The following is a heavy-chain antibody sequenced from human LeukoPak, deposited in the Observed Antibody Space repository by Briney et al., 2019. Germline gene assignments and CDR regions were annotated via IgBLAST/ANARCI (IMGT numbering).Heavy chain of an antibody. J-gene: IGHJ6*02. CDR3: ARIVVHCSSTSCSKGYYYYGMDV. V-gene: IGHV3-30*03. D-gene: IGHD2-2*01. Sequence: GRSLRLSCAASGFTFSSYGMHWVRQAPGKGLEWVAVISYDGSNKYYADSVKGRFTISRDNSKNTLYLQMNSLRAEDTAVYYCARIVVHCSSTSCSKGYYYYGMDVWGQGTTVTVSS. CDR1: GFTFSSYG. CDR2: ISYDGSNK.